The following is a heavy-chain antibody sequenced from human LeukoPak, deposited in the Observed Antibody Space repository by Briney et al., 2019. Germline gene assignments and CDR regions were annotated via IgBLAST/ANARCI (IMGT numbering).Heavy chain of an antibody. J-gene: IGHJ4*02. CDR3: ARAERGSGWYGGPDY. CDR1: GYTFSNYA. D-gene: IGHD6-19*01. V-gene: IGHV1-69*06. CDR2: IIPIFGTA. Sequence: GASVKVSCKASGYTFSNYAMNWVRQAPGQGLEWMGGIIPIFGTANYAQKFQGRVTITADKSTSTAYMELSSLRSEDTAVYYCARAERGSGWYGGPDYWGQGTLVTVSS.